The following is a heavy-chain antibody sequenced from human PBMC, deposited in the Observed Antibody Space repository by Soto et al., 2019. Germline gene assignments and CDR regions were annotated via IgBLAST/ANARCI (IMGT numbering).Heavy chain of an antibody. D-gene: IGHD3-9*01. CDR1: GGSISSSSYY. Sequence: SETLSLTCTVSGGSISSSSYYWGWIRQPPGKGLVWIGSIYYSGTTYYNPSLKSRVTISVDTSKNQFSLKLSSVTAADTAVYYCARHRGYYDILTGYYTELNFDYWGQGTLVNVSS. V-gene: IGHV4-39*01. J-gene: IGHJ4*02. CDR3: ARHRGYYDILTGYYTELNFDY. CDR2: IYYSGTT.